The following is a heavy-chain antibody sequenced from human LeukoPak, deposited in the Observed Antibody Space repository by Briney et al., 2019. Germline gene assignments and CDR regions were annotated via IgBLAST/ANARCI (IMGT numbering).Heavy chain of an antibody. D-gene: IGHD6-13*01. CDR3: ARVMEQQLVLEELDY. Sequence: GGSLRLSCAASGFTFSDYYMSWIRQAPGKGLEWVSSISSSSSYIYYADSVKGRFTISRGNAKNSLYLQMNSLRDEDTAVYYCARVMEQQLVLEELDYWGQGTLVTVSS. CDR1: GFTFSDYY. CDR2: ISSSSSYI. J-gene: IGHJ4*02. V-gene: IGHV3-11*06.